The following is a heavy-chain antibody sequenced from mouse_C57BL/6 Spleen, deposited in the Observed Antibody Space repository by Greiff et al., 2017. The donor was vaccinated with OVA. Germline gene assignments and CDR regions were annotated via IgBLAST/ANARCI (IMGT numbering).Heavy chain of an antibody. D-gene: IGHD1-1*01. CDR3: ARHYYGSSYDAMDY. J-gene: IGHJ4*01. V-gene: IGHV1-59*01. CDR2: IDPSDSYT. Sequence: QVQLQQPGAELVRPGTSVTLSCKASGYTFTSYWMHWVKQRPGQGLEWIGVIDPSDSYTNYNQKFEGKATLTVDKATSTAYMQLSSLTSEDSAVYYCARHYYGSSYDAMDYWGQGTSVTVSS. CDR1: GYTFTSYW.